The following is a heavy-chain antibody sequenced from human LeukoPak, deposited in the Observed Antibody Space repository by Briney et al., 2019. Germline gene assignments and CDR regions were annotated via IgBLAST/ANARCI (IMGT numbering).Heavy chain of an antibody. J-gene: IGHJ4*02. CDR3: ARGGYSSGWLKYYFDY. V-gene: IGHV4-4*07. Sequence: SETLSLTCTVSGGSISSYYWSWIRQPAGKGLEWIGRIYTSGGTNYNPSLKSRVTISVDKSKNQFSLKLSSVTAADTAVYYCARGGYSSGWLKYYFDYWGQGTLVTVSS. CDR2: IYTSGGT. CDR1: GGSISSYY. D-gene: IGHD6-19*01.